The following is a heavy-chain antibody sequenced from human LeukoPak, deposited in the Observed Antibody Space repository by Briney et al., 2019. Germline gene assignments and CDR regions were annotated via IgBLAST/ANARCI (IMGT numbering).Heavy chain of an antibody. Sequence: GGSLILSCAASGFTFSNYAMEWVRQAPGKGLEWVSSISSGGSYIYYADSVKGRFTISRDDAKNSMYLQMNSLTAEDTALYYCARLSGGGYGKYYFDFWGQGTLVAVSS. J-gene: IGHJ4*02. CDR2: ISSGGSYI. D-gene: IGHD3-22*01. V-gene: IGHV3-21*01. CDR3: ARLSGGGYGKYYFDF. CDR1: GFTFSNYA.